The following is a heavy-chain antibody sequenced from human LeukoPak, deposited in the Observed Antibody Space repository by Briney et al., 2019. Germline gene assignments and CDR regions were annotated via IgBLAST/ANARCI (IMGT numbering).Heavy chain of an antibody. CDR3: ARDNVVIMSYDY. CDR1: GYTFTSYD. V-gene: IGHV1-18*01. J-gene: IGHJ4*02. Sequence: ASVKVSCKASGYTFTSYDISWVRQAPGQGLEWMGWISAYNGNTNYAQKLQGRVTMTTDTSTSTAYMELRSLRSDDTAVYYCARDNVVIMSYDYWGQGTLVTVSS. D-gene: IGHD3-3*01. CDR2: ISAYNGNT.